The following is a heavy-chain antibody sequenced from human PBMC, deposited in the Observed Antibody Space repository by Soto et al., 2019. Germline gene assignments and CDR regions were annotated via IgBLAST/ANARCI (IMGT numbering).Heavy chain of an antibody. Sequence: SETLSLTCFVSGYFIGAGGYYWSWIRHHTGKGLEWIGSFYSSGSIIYNPSLRSRVSISGDMSTNQFSMSLTSVIAADTARYYCARTYSNGSSWFHHWGQGTLVTVSS. CDR2: FYSSGSI. V-gene: IGHV4-31*02. J-gene: IGHJ5*02. D-gene: IGHD6-19*01. CDR1: GYFIGAGGYY. CDR3: ARTYSNGSSWFHH.